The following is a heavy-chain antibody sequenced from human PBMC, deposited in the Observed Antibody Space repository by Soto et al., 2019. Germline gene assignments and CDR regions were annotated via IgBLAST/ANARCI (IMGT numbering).Heavy chain of an antibody. D-gene: IGHD3-3*01. CDR2: IYHSGST. Sequence: NPSETLSLTCTVSGRTFNINADFWYLAWIRQPPGKGLEWIGSIYHSGSTYYNPSLKSRVTISVDTSKNQFSLKLSSVPAADTAVYYCARQPVLVGWYYDFWSGYYSTYYYGMDVWGQGTTVT. V-gene: IGHV4-39*01. CDR3: ARQPVLVGWYYDFWSGYYSTYYYGMDV. CDR1: GRTFNINADF. J-gene: IGHJ6*02.